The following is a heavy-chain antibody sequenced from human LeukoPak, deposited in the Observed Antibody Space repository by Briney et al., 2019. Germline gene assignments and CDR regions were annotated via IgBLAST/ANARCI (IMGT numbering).Heavy chain of an antibody. CDR1: GGSISSYY. Sequence: SETLSLTCTVSGGSISSYYWSWIRQPPGKGLEWIGYIYYSGSTNYNPSLKSRVTISVDTSKNQFSLKLSSVTAADTAVYYCARETYCSGGSCFDYWGQGTLVTVSS. J-gene: IGHJ4*02. V-gene: IGHV4-59*01. CDR2: IYYSGST. D-gene: IGHD2-15*01. CDR3: ARETYCSGGSCFDY.